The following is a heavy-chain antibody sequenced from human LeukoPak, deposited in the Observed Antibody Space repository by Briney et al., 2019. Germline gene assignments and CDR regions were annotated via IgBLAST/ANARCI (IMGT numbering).Heavy chain of an antibody. D-gene: IGHD1-26*01. Sequence: PSETLSLTCTVSAGSISSSGYYWGWIRQPPGKGLEWIASIYYSGSTYYNPSLKSLVTISVDTSKNHLSLKLSSLTAAHTAVYYCARHEYSGSYYGLSWFDPWGQGTLVTVSS. CDR2: IYYSGST. J-gene: IGHJ5*02. CDR3: ARHEYSGSYYGLSWFDP. V-gene: IGHV4-39*01. CDR1: AGSISSSGYY.